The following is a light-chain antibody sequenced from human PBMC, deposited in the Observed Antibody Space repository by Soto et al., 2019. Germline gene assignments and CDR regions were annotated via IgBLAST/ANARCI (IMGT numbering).Light chain of an antibody. CDR3: QQYNNWPRT. J-gene: IGKJ1*01. CDR2: DAS. Sequence: DVQMTQSPSTLSASVGDRVTITCRASQTIGNWLAWYQQRPGKAPQLLISDASRLESGVPSRFSGSGSGTEFTLTISSLQPDDSATYYCQQYNNWPRTFGQGTKVDIK. V-gene: IGKV1-5*01. CDR1: QTIGNW.